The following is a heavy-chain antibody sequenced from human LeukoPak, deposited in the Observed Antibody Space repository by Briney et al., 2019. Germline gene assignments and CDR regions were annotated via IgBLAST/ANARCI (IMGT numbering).Heavy chain of an antibody. D-gene: IGHD5-12*01. CDR1: GFTFSFYG. CDR3: TKDRPSDSGYDWAFDY. V-gene: IGHV3-30*18. Sequence: GRSLRLSCAASGFTFSFYGMHWVRQAPSKGLEWVAIISNDGSNKYYADSVKGRFTISRDNFRNTLYLEMNSLRAEDTAVYYCTKDRPSDSGYDWAFDYWGQGTLVTVSS. CDR2: ISNDGSNK. J-gene: IGHJ4*02.